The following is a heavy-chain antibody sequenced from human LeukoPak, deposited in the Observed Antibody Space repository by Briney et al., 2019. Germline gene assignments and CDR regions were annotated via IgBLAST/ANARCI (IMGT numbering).Heavy chain of an antibody. CDR3: GSGYYVHYYYMDV. V-gene: IGHV1-69*05. CDR2: IIPIFGTA. CDR1: GYTFTSYG. J-gene: IGHJ6*03. Sequence: ASVKVSCKASGYTFTSYGISWVRQAPGQGLEWMGGIIPIFGTANYAQKFQGRVTITTDESTSTAYMELSSLRSEDTAVYYCGSGYYVHYYYMDVWGKGTTVTVSS. D-gene: IGHD3-22*01.